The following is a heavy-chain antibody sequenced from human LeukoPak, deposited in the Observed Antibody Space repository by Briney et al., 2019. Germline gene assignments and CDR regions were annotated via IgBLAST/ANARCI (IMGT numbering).Heavy chain of an antibody. CDR2: IIPILNIT. J-gene: IGHJ6*02. D-gene: IGHD2-2*01. V-gene: IGHV1-69*02. Sequence: GASVKVSCKASGGTFSSYTISWVRQAPGQGLEWMGRIIPILNITDYAQNFQGRVTLTADKSTSTAYMELSILRSEDTAVYYCAKDGVVVVATSVYYYYYGMDVWGQGTTVTVSS. CDR3: AKDGVVVVATSVYYYYYGMDV. CDR1: GGTFSSYT.